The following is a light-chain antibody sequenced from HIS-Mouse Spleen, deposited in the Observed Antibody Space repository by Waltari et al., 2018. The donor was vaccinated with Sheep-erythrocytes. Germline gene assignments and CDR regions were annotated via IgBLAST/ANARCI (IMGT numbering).Light chain of an antibody. CDR1: QGISSY. CDR2: AAS. V-gene: IGKV1-9*01. CDR3: QQYYSTLT. Sequence: DIQLTQSPSFLSASVVDRVTITCRASQGISSYLAWYQQKPGKAPKLLIYAASTLQSGVPSRFSGSGSGTEFTLTISSLQAEDVAVYYCQQYYSTLTFGGGTKVEIK. J-gene: IGKJ4*01.